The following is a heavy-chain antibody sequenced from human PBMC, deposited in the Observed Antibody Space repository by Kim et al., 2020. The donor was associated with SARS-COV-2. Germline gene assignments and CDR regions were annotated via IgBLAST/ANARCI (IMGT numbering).Heavy chain of an antibody. CDR3: ATGVWGSSS. J-gene: IGHJ4*02. D-gene: IGHD3-16*01. Sequence: GETIYAQKFQGRVTMTEDTSTDTAYMELSSLRSEDPAVYYCATGVWGSSSWGQGTLVTVSS. CDR2: GET. V-gene: IGHV1-24*01.